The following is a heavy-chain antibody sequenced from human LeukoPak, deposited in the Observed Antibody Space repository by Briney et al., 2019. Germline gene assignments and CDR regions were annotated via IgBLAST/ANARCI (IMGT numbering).Heavy chain of an antibody. V-gene: IGHV3-11*01. Sequence: GGSLRLSCAASGFTFSDYYMSWIRQAPGKGLEWVSYISSSASSIYYADSVKGRFTISRDNVKNSLYLQMNSLRAEDTAVYYCAREWGGGRRDYWGQGTLVTVSS. CDR1: GFTFSDYY. J-gene: IGHJ4*02. CDR3: AREWGGGRRDY. D-gene: IGHD3-10*01. CDR2: ISSSASSI.